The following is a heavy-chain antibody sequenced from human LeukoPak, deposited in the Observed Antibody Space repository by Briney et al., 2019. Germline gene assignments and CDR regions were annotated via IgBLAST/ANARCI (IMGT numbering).Heavy chain of an antibody. Sequence: ASVKVSCKASGYTFTGYYMHWVRQAPGQGLEWMGWINPNSGGTNYAQKFQGRVTMTRDTSISTAYMELSRLRSDDTAVYYCARDGVYSGSYWWFDPWGQGTLVTVSS. CDR3: ARDGVYSGSYWWFDP. CDR1: GYTFTGYY. J-gene: IGHJ5*02. D-gene: IGHD1-26*01. V-gene: IGHV1-2*02. CDR2: INPNSGGT.